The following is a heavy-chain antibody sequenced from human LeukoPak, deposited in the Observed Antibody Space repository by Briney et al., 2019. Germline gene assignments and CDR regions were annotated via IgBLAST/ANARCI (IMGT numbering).Heavy chain of an antibody. Sequence: PGGSLRLSCAASGSTFSSYSMNWVRQAPGKGLEWVSYISSSSSTIYYADSVKGRFTISRDNAKNSLYLQMNSLRAEDTAVYYCARRRGTHPSYFDYWGQGTLVTVSS. CDR2: ISSSSSTI. CDR1: GSTFSSYS. J-gene: IGHJ4*02. D-gene: IGHD1-14*01. CDR3: ARRRGTHPSYFDY. V-gene: IGHV3-48*04.